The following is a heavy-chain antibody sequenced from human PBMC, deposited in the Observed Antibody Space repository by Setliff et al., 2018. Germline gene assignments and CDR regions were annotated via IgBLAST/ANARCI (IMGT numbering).Heavy chain of an antibody. V-gene: IGHV1-8*02. D-gene: IGHD5-18*01. Sequence: ASVKVSCKASGYTFTSYDINWVRQATGQGLEWMGWMNPNSGNTGYAQKFQGRVTMTRNTSISTAYMELSSLRSEDTAVYYCARRVGSVGIQLPDYWGQGTLVTISS. CDR1: GYTFTSYD. J-gene: IGHJ4*02. CDR2: MNPNSGNT. CDR3: ARRVGSVGIQLPDY.